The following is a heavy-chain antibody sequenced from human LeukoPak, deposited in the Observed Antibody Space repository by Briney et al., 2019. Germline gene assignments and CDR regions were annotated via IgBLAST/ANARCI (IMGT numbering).Heavy chain of an antibody. Sequence: GGSLRLSCAASGFTVSSNYMSWVRQAPGKGLEWVSVIYSGGSPYYADCVKGRSTISRDNSKNTLYLQMNSLRAEDTAVYYCARGGGGKTPMGGPLEDWGQGAMVSVP. D-gene: IGHD3-16*01. CDR3: ARGGGGKTPMGGPLED. J-gene: IGHJ4*02. CDR2: IYSGGSP. CDR1: GFTVSSNY. V-gene: IGHV3-66*01.